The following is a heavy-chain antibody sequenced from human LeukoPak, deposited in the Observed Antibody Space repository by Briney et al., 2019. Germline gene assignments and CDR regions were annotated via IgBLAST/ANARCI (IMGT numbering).Heavy chain of an antibody. CDR2: IIPIFGTA. V-gene: IGHV1-69*01. D-gene: IGHD3-3*01. J-gene: IGHJ6*03. CDR3: ASVPINTIFGDYYYYYMDV. CDR1: GGTFSSYA. Sequence: SVKVSCKASGGTFSSYAISWVRQAPGQGLEWMGGIIPIFGTANYAQKFQGRVTITADESTSTAYMELSSLRSEDTAVYYCASVPINTIFGDYYYYYMDVWGKGTTVTVSS.